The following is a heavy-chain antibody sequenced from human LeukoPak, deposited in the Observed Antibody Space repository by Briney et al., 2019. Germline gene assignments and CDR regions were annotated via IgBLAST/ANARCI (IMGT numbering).Heavy chain of an antibody. Sequence: GGSLRLSCAASGFTFSKYAINWVRQAPGKGLEWVSVVSDDGGATYYAASVKGRFTISRDNSKNTVYLQMNSLRAEDTAVYYCLKEVRGGGNIDHWGQGTLVTVSS. CDR2: VSDDGGAT. CDR3: LKEVRGGGNIDH. V-gene: IGHV3-23*01. D-gene: IGHD3-16*01. J-gene: IGHJ4*02. CDR1: GFTFSKYA.